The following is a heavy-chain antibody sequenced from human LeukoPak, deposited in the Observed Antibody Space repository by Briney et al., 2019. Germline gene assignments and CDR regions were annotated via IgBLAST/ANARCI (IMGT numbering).Heavy chain of an antibody. CDR1: GGTFSSYA. Sequence: ASVKASCKASGGTFSSYAISWVRQAPGQGLEWMGGIIPIFGTANYAQKFQGRVTITADESTSAAYMELSSLRSEDTAVYYCASQTYYYGSGSYSSWGQGTLVTVSS. D-gene: IGHD3-10*01. CDR3: ASQTYYYGSGSYSS. J-gene: IGHJ4*02. V-gene: IGHV1-69*13. CDR2: IIPIFGTA.